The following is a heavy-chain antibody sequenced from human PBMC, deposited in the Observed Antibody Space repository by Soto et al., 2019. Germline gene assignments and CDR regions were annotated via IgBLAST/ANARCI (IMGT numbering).Heavy chain of an antibody. J-gene: IGHJ4*02. Sequence: ASVKVSCKASGYTFTSYYMHWVRQAPGQGLQWMGIIDANDGNTNYAQKLQGRVTMTTDTSTSTAYMELRSLRSDDTAVYYCARDELEVAGTLDYWGQGTLVTVSS. CDR3: ARDELEVAGTLDY. D-gene: IGHD6-19*01. CDR1: GYTFTSYY. CDR2: IDANDGNT. V-gene: IGHV1-18*04.